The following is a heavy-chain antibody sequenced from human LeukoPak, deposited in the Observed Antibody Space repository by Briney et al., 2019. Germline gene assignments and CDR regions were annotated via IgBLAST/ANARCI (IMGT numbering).Heavy chain of an antibody. CDR2: ISGSGGIT. CDR3: AKDRGDYYDSSGYFDY. V-gene: IGHV3-23*01. CDR1: GFTFSSSA. D-gene: IGHD3-22*01. Sequence: GSLRLSCAASGFTFSSSAMGWVRQAPGKGLEWVSVISGSGGITYYADSVKGRFTISRDNSKNTLYLQMNSLSAEDTAVYYCAKDRGDYYDSSGYFDYWGQGTLVTVSS. J-gene: IGHJ4*02.